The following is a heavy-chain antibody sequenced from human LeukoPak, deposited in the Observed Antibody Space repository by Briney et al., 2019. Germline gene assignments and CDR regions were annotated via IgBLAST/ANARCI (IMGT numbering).Heavy chain of an antibody. Sequence: GGSLRLSCAASGFTFSSYGMHWVRQAPGKGLEGVAVISYDGSNKYYADSVKGRFTISRDNSKNTLYLQMNSLRAEDTAVYYCATDDQNTYYYDSSGYQTFDYWGQGTLVTVSS. V-gene: IGHV3-30*03. D-gene: IGHD3-22*01. CDR3: ATDDQNTYYYDSSGYQTFDY. CDR2: ISYDGSNK. J-gene: IGHJ4*02. CDR1: GFTFSSYG.